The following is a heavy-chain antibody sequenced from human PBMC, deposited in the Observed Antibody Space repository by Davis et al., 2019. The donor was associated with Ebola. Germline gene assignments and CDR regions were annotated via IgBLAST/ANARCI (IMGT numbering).Heavy chain of an antibody. CDR3: ARGSGFWSGYFMAYFDF. Sequence: ASVKVSCKASGYTFIGHYLHWVRQAPGQGLEGMGWINPNSGDTKFLQKFQGRVTVTRDTSISTVYMELSRLRSDDTAVYYCARGSGFWSGYFMAYFDFWGQGALVTVSS. CDR1: GYTFIGHY. V-gene: IGHV1-2*02. D-gene: IGHD3-3*01. J-gene: IGHJ4*02. CDR2: INPNSGDT.